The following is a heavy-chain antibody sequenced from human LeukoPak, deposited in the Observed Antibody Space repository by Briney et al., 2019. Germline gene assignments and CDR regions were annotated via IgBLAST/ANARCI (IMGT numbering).Heavy chain of an antibody. D-gene: IGHD4-11*01. J-gene: IGHJ6*03. V-gene: IGHV3-11*01. CDR3: ARPVSPNYFYYMDV. CDR1: GFTFSNFY. CDR2: ISGSGTNQ. Sequence: GGSLRLSCAASGFTFSNFYMSWFRQAPGKGLEWLSYISGSGTNQHYADSVRGRFTISRDNAENSLSLQMDSLSAEDTAVYYCARPVSPNYFYYMDVWGKGTTVTVSS.